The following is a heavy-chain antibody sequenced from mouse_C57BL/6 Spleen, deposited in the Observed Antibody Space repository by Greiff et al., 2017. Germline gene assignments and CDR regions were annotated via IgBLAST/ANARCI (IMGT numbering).Heavy chain of an antibody. J-gene: IGHJ1*03. V-gene: IGHV1-59*01. CDR1: GYTFTSYW. Sequence: QVQLKQPGAELVRPGTSVKLSCKASGYTFTSYWMHWVKQRPGQGLEWIGVIDPSDSYTNYNQKFKGKATLTVDTSSSTAYMQLSSLTSEDSAVYYCAGGGYFDVWGTGTTVTVSS. CDR3: AGGGYFDV. CDR2: IDPSDSYT.